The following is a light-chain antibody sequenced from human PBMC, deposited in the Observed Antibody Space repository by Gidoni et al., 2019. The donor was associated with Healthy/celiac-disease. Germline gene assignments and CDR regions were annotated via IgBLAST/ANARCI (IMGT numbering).Light chain of an antibody. CDR1: QSVSSN. CDR3: QQYNNWPPGLT. Sequence: EIVMTQSPATLSVSPGERATLSCSASQSVSSNLAWYQQKPGQAPRLLIYGASTRATGIPARFSGSGSGTEFTLTISSLQSEDFAVYYCQQYNNWPPGLTFGGGTKVEIK. CDR2: GAS. V-gene: IGKV3-15*01. J-gene: IGKJ4*01.